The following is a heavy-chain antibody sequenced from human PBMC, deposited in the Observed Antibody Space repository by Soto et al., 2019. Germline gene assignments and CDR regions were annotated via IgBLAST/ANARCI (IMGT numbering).Heavy chain of an antibody. D-gene: IGHD4-17*01. CDR2: ISWGGGGT. Sequence: EVQLVESGGVVVQPGGSLRRSCTASGFTFEDDTMHWVRQGPGKGLEWLSFISWGGGGTSYADSVQGRFTISRDNSKDSVYLQMNSLRADDTALYYCAKGTSWTIDYWGQGTLVTVSS. V-gene: IGHV3-43*01. J-gene: IGHJ4*02. CDR1: GFTFEDDT. CDR3: AKGTSWTIDY.